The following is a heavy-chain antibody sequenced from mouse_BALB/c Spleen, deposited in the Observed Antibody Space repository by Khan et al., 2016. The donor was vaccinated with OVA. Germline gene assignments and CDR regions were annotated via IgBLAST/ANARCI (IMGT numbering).Heavy chain of an antibody. CDR1: GFTFSDYY. D-gene: IGHD1-1*02. J-gene: IGHJ3*01. CDR2: ISDGGSYT. Sequence: EVELVESGGGLVKPGGSLKLSCAASGFTFSDYYMYWVRQTPEKRLEWVATISDGGSYTYYPDSVQGRFTISRDTAKNNLYLQMSSLKSEDTAMYYCARAGYGGFAYWGQGTLVTVSA. CDR3: ARAGYGGFAY. V-gene: IGHV5-4*02.